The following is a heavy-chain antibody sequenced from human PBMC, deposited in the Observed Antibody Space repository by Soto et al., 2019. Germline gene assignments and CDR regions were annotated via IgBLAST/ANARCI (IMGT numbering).Heavy chain of an antibody. V-gene: IGHV4-59*08. CDR3: ARQGFGQLHGLVDV. D-gene: IGHD3-10*01. Sequence: QVQLQESGPGLVKPSETLSLTCSVSGGSITSHYCSWFRQPPGKGLEWIGYINHSGLTSYNPSLKSRVTLXVXTXXNQFSLKVNSVTAADTALYFCARQGFGQLHGLVDVWGPGATVTVSS. CDR1: GGSITSHY. J-gene: IGHJ6*02. CDR2: INHSGLT.